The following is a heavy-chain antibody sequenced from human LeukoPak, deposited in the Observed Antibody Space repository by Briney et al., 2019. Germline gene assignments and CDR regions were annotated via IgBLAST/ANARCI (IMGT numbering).Heavy chain of an antibody. CDR1: GFTFSRYW. Sequence: GGSLRLSCAASGFTFSRYWMSWVRQAPGKGLEWVANINKDGSEKYYVDSVKGRFTISRDSRKNSLYLQMISLRAEDTAVYYCARRYCSDGSCYSVDHWGQGTLVTVSS. D-gene: IGHD2-15*01. J-gene: IGHJ4*02. V-gene: IGHV3-7*01. CDR2: INKDGSEK. CDR3: ARRYCSDGSCYSVDH.